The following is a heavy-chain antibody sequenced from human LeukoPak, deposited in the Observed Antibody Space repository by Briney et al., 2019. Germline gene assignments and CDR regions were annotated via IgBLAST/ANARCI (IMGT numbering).Heavy chain of an antibody. CDR3: AKGPTYYDFWSGYSLIYYYGMDV. D-gene: IGHD3-3*01. CDR1: GFTFSSYG. J-gene: IGHJ6*02. CDR2: ISYDGSNK. Sequence: PGGSLRLSCAASGFTFSSYGVHWVRQAPGKGLEWVAVISYDGSNKYYADSVKGRFTISRDNSKNTLYLQMSSLRAEDTAVYYCAKGPTYYDFWSGYSLIYYYGMDVWGQGTTVTVSS. V-gene: IGHV3-30*18.